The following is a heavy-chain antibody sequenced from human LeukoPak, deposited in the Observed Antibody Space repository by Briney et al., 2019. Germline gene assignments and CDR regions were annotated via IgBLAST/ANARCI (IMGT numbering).Heavy chain of an antibody. CDR2: IYYSGST. D-gene: IGHD3-10*01. V-gene: IGHV4-39*01. Sequence: SETLSLACTDSGGSISSSSYYWGWIRQPPGKGLEWIGSIYYSGSTYYNPSLKSRFTISVDTSKNQFSLKLSSVTAADTAVYYCARARVNYYYYYMDVWGKGTTVTVSS. J-gene: IGHJ6*03. CDR1: GGSISSSSYY. CDR3: ARARVNYYYYYMDV.